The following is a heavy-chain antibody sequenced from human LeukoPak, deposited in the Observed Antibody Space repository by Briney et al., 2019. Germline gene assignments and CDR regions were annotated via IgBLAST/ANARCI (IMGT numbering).Heavy chain of an antibody. CDR3: ARCSGGSCYSEFDY. J-gene: IGHJ4*02. V-gene: IGHV3-23*01. CDR2: ISGSGGST. D-gene: IGHD2-15*01. CDR1: GFTFSSYA. Sequence: GGSLRLSCAASGFTFSSYAMSWVRQAPGKGLEWVSAISGSGGSTYYADSVKGRFTISRDNSKNTLYLQMNSLRAEDTAAYYCARCSGGSCYSEFDYWGQGTLVTVSS.